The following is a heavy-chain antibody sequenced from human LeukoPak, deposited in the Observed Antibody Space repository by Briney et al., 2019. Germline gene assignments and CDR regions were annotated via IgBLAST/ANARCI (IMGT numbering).Heavy chain of an antibody. Sequence: ASVKVCCKASGRTFSSYAISRVRQSAGQGLGWKGRIIPILGIPDYAKKYPGRVTITADKSTTTAYLELSSLRTEDTAVYYCGTEAIVVVTARGYWYFDLWGRGTLVTVSS. V-gene: IGHV1-69*04. CDR1: GRTFSSYA. D-gene: IGHD2-21*02. CDR3: GTEAIVVVTARGYWYFDL. CDR2: IIPILGIP. J-gene: IGHJ2*01.